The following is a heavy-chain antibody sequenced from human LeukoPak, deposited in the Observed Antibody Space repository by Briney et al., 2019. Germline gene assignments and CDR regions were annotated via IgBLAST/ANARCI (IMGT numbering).Heavy chain of an antibody. CDR2: IRSRANSYAT. Sequence: GGSLKLSCAASGFTFSDSGMHWVCQASGKGLEWVGRIRSRANSYATAYAASVRGRFTISRDDSKNTAYLQMNSLRTEDTAVYYCTRRYCSGGSCYSDYWGQGTLVTVSS. J-gene: IGHJ4*02. D-gene: IGHD2-15*01. CDR3: TRRYCSGGSCYSDY. CDR1: GFTFSDSG. V-gene: IGHV3-73*01.